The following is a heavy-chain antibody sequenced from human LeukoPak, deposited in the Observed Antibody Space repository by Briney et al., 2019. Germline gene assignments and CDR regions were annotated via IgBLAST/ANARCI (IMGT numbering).Heavy chain of an antibody. D-gene: IGHD4/OR15-4a*01. V-gene: IGHV3-11*04. Sequence: RGSLRLSCAASGFTFSDHYMSWIRQAPGKGLEWISCVGGGGSPIYYADSVRGRFSISRDNAKNSLFLQMDSLRAEDTAVYYCARDRRPSVYGGLDNWGQGTLVTVSS. CDR1: GFTFSDHY. CDR3: ARDRRPSVYGGLDN. CDR2: VGGGGSPI. J-gene: IGHJ4*02.